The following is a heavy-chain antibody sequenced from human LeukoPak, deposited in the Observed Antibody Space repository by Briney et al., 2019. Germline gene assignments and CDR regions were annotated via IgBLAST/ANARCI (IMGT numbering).Heavy chain of an antibody. CDR1: GFTFSSYA. J-gene: IGHJ3*01. Sequence: KPGGSLRLSCAASGFTFSSYAMSWVRQAPGKGLEWIGRIKSTNDGGTTDYAAPVKGRFTISRDDSKDTLSLQMNSLKPEDTAVYYCATGRTHFFDSSGHYSGAFNVWGQGTMVIVSS. D-gene: IGHD3-22*01. CDR2: IKSTNDGGTT. CDR3: ATGRTHFFDSSGHYSGAFNV. V-gene: IGHV3-15*01.